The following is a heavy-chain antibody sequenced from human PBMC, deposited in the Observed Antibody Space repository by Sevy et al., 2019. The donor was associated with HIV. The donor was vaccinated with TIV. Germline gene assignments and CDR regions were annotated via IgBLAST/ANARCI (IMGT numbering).Heavy chain of an antibody. CDR3: ARANLDSSGSYDAIDI. Sequence: GGSLRLSCAASGFTFITYTMNWVRQAPGKGLEWVSSIGISSSYIYYADSVKGRFTISRDNAKNSLYLQMNSLRAEDMALYYCARANLDSSGSYDAIDIWGQGTMVTVSS. CDR1: GFTFITYT. V-gene: IGHV3-21*01. D-gene: IGHD3-22*01. CDR2: IGISSSYI. J-gene: IGHJ3*02.